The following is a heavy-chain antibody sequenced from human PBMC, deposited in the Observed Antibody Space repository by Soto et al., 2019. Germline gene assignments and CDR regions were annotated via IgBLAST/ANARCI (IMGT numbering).Heavy chain of an antibody. J-gene: IGHJ6*03. V-gene: IGHV3-15*01. CDR2: IKSKTDGGTT. Sequence: GGSLRLSCAASGFTFSNAWMSWVRQAPGKGLEWVGRIKSKTDGGTTDYAAPVKGRFTISRDDSKNTLYLQMNSLKTEDTAVYYCTTGGQVGAYYYYYYMDVWGKGTTVTVSS. CDR1: GFTFSNAW. D-gene: IGHD3-3*01. CDR3: TTGGQVGAYYYYYYMDV.